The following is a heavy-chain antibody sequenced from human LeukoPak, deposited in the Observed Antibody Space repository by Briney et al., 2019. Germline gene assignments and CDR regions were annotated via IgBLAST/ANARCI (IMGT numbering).Heavy chain of an antibody. CDR2: ISAYNGNT. Sequence: ASVKVSCKASGYTFTSYGISWVRQAPGQGLEWMGWISAYNGNTNYAQKFQGRVTMTRNTSISTAYMELSSLRSEDTAVYYCARAYSSSYNWFDPWSQGTLVTVSS. V-gene: IGHV1-18*01. J-gene: IGHJ5*02. D-gene: IGHD6-6*01. CDR3: ARAYSSSYNWFDP. CDR1: GYTFTSYG.